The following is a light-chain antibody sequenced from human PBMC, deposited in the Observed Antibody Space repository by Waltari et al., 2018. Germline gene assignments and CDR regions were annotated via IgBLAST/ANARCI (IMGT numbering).Light chain of an antibody. J-gene: IGKJ5*01. CDR2: DVS. V-gene: IGKV1-33*01. Sequence: IEMTQSPSSLSASVGEKVTITCRASQDISNHLSWFQQKPGKAPKLLIYDVSKLETGVESRFSGGGSRADFTLIINDVQPEDVATYYCQQYDSLTLLTFGQGTRLE. CDR3: QQYDSLTLLT. CDR1: QDISNH.